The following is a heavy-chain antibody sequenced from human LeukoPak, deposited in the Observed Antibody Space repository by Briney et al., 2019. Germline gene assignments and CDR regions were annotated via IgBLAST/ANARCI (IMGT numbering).Heavy chain of an antibody. CDR2: LIGSGGST. CDR1: GFTFSSYA. Sequence: GGSLRLSCAASGFTFSSYAMSWVRQAPGKGLEWVSALIGSGGSTYYADSVKGRFTISRDNAKNTLYLQMHSLRAEDTAVYYCARDRYCSSASCYGGDYWGQGTLVTVSS. CDR3: ARDRYCSSASCYGGDY. J-gene: IGHJ4*02. D-gene: IGHD2-2*01. V-gene: IGHV3-23*01.